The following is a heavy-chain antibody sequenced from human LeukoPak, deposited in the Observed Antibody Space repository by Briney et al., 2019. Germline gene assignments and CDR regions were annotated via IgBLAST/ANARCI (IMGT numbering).Heavy chain of an antibody. Sequence: PGGSLRLSCAASGFTFSSYSMNWVRQAPGKGLEWVSSISSSSSYIYYADSVKGRFTISRDNAKNSLFLQMNSLRAEDTAVYYCARVEKYSGSHHAGYYFDYWGQGTLVTVSS. CDR2: ISSSSSYI. V-gene: IGHV3-21*01. D-gene: IGHD1-26*01. CDR1: GFTFSSYS. CDR3: ARVEKYSGSHHAGYYFDY. J-gene: IGHJ4*02.